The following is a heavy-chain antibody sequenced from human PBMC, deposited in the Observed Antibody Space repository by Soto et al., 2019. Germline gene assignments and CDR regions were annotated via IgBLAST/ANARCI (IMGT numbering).Heavy chain of an antibody. Sequence: SETLSLTCTVSGGSISSYYWSWIRQPPGKGLEWIGYIYYSGSTNYNPSLKSRVTISVDTSKNQFSLKLSSVTAADTAVYYCASYDFGYWGQGTLVTVSS. J-gene: IGHJ4*02. CDR2: IYYSGST. V-gene: IGHV4-59*08. CDR1: GGSISSYY. D-gene: IGHD5-12*01. CDR3: ASYDFGY.